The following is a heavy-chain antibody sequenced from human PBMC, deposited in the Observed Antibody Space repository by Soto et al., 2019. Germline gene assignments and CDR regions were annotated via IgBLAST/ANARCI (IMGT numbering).Heavy chain of an antibody. CDR1: GGSISSSGYY. CDR3: ARPGGYSYGHLNWFDP. D-gene: IGHD5-18*01. Sequence: SETLSLTCTVSGGSISSSGYYWGWIRQPPGKGLEWIGSIYYSGSTYYNPSPKSRVTISVDTSKNQFSLKLSSVTAADTAVYYCARPGGYSYGHLNWFDPWGQGTLVTVSS. V-gene: IGHV4-39*01. J-gene: IGHJ5*02. CDR2: IYYSGST.